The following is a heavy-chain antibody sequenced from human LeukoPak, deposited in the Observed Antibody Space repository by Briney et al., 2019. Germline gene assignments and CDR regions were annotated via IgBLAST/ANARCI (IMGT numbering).Heavy chain of an antibody. V-gene: IGHV4-38-2*02. J-gene: IGHJ4*02. D-gene: IGHD5-18*01. CDR3: ARSSRDTAYFDY. CDR1: GYSISSGYY. Sequence: SETLSLTCTVSGYSISSGYYWGWIRQPPGKGLEWIGSIYHSGSTYYNPSLKSRVTISVDTSKNQFSLKLSSVTAADTAVYYCARSSRDTAYFDYWGQGTLVTVSS. CDR2: IYHSGST.